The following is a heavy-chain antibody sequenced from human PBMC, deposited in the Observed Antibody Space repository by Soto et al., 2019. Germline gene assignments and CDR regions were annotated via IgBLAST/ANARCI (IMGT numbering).Heavy chain of an antibody. Sequence: QVQLVQSGAEVKKPGASVKLSCKASGYTFTNYYIHWVRQAPGQGLEWMGIFNPTSGSTNYAQKFQVRVTLTMDTSKRTVYREMSSLRFDDTAVYYCARDLAECDYWGQGTLVTVSS. D-gene: IGHD3-3*02. CDR2: FNPTSGST. CDR1: GYTFTNYY. J-gene: IGHJ4*02. CDR3: ARDLAECDY. V-gene: IGHV1-46*01.